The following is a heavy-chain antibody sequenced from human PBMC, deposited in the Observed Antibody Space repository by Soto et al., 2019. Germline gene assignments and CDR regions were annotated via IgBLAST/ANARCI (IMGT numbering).Heavy chain of an antibody. J-gene: IGHJ6*02. CDR2: IFQIADT. Sequence: QVQLQESGPGLVKPSGTLSLTCVVSGCSITSSHLWSWVRQTPGKGLEWIGEIFQIADTNYNPSLKGRVTMSLDQSKYPCSMETTSTPDADTAGFYCARREYSMHVWGQGTTATVS. V-gene: IGHV4-4*02. CDR3: ARREYSMHV. CDR1: GCSITSSHL.